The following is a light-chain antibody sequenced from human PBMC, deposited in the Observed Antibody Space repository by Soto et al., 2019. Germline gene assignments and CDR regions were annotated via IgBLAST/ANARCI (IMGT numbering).Light chain of an antibody. Sequence: DIQMTQSPSSLSASVGDRVTITCRASQGISTYLVWYQQKPGPVTKLLIFAASTLQSGVPSRFSGSGSGTDFTLTISSLQPEDVATYYCQNYNGAPWTFGQGTKVEIK. CDR1: QGISTY. CDR2: AAS. CDR3: QNYNGAPWT. V-gene: IGKV1-27*01. J-gene: IGKJ1*01.